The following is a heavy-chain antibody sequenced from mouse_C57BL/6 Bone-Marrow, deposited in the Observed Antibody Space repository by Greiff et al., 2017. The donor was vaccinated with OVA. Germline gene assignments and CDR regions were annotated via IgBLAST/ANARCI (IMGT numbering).Heavy chain of an antibody. CDR3: ARHRKDAMDY. V-gene: IGHV1-85*01. D-gene: IGHD2-14*01. J-gene: IGHJ4*01. CDR2: IYPRDGST. CDR1: GYTFTSYD. Sequence: VKLMESGPELVKPGASVKLSCKASGYTFTSYDINWVKQRPGQGLEWIGCIYPRDGSTKYNEKFKGKATLTVDTSSSTAYMELHSLTSEDSAVYFCARHRKDAMDYWGQGTSVTVSS.